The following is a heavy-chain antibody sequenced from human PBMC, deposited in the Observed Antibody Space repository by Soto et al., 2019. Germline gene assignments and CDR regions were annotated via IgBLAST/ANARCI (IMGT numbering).Heavy chain of an antibody. CDR1: GYTFTSYY. V-gene: IGHV1-46*01. D-gene: IGHD3-22*01. J-gene: IGHJ4*02. CDR3: VRDLRYDSSGYYSVPPGGGFDY. Sequence: QVQLVQSGAEVKKPGASVKVSCKASGYTFTSYYMHWVRQAPGQGLEWMGIINPSGGSTSYAQKFLGIFTMTRDTSMSTVYIELSSLRSEDTAVYYCVRDLRYDSSGYYSVPPGGGFDYWGQGTLVTVSS. CDR2: INPSGGST.